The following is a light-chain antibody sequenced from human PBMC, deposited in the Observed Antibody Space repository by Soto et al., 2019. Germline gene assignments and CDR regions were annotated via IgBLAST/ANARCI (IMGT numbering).Light chain of an antibody. V-gene: IGKV1-39*01. J-gene: IGKJ4*01. CDR2: AAA. Sequence: DIQMTQSPSSLSASIGDRVTITCRASQTITFFLNWYQQKPGKAPKLLIYAAARLQSGVPSRFSGSGSGTDFTLTISSLQPEDSATYYCQQSYSTPITFGGGTKVEIK. CDR3: QQSYSTPIT. CDR1: QTITFF.